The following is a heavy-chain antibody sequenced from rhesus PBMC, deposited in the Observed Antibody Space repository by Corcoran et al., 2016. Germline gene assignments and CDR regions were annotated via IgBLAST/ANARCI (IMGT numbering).Heavy chain of an antibody. CDR3: TRDKGTTVATLGFDY. CDR2: ITPYNGNK. CDR1: GYTFTSYY. J-gene: IGHJ4*01. D-gene: IGHD4-29*01. Sequence: QLQLVQSGAEIKQPGASVKLSCEASGYTFTSYYMPWVRQAPGQGLEWIGLITPYNGNKGSAQNFQGRVTITTDTSTSTGYMELNSLRSEGTAVYYCTRDKGTTVATLGFDYWGQGVLVTVSS. V-gene: IGHV1-180*01.